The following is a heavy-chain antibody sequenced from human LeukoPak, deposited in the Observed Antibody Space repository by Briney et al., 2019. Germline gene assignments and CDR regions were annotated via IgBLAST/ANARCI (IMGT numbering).Heavy chain of an antibody. Sequence: SSETLSLTCAVSGGSISSISSNNWAWIRQPPGKGLELIAAIHYTGSTYYNPSFMSRVTISVDTSKNQFSLRLNSLTATDTAVYYCARLPTGYPNWFDTWGQGILVTVSS. CDR3: ARLPTGYPNWFDT. V-gene: IGHV4-39*01. J-gene: IGHJ5*02. D-gene: IGHD5-18*01. CDR1: GGSISSISSNN. CDR2: IHYTGST.